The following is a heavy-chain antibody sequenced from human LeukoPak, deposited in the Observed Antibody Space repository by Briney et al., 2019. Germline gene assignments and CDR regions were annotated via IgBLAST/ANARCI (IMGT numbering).Heavy chain of an antibody. CDR1: GGSISSYY. CDR3: ARRLYYYDSSGEANWFDP. Sequence: SETLSLTCTVSGGSISSYYWSWIRQPPGKGLEWIGHIYYSGSTNYNPSLKSRVTISVDTSKNQFSLKLSSVTAADTAVYYCARRLYYYDSSGEANWFDPWGQGTLVTVSS. CDR2: IYYSGST. D-gene: IGHD3-22*01. V-gene: IGHV4-59*08. J-gene: IGHJ5*02.